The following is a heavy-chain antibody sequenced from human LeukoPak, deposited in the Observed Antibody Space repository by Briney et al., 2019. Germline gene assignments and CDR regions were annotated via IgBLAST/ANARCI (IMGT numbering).Heavy chain of an antibody. Sequence: GGSLRLSYTASGFTASSKYMSWVRQASGKGLEWVSFIRSDATTAYADSVQGRFTISRDDSKNTLYLQMNSLRVEDTAVYYCARRRGGYGEGEFDYWGQGTLVTVSS. CDR1: GFTASSKY. J-gene: IGHJ4*02. D-gene: IGHD4-17*01. CDR2: IRSDATT. CDR3: ARRRGGYGEGEFDY. V-gene: IGHV3-66*04.